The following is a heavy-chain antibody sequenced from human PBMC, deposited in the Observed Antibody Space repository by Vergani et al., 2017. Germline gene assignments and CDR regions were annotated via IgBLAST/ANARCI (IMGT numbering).Heavy chain of an antibody. V-gene: IGHV4-39*01. CDR3: ASGKYYSDSTSHFRGRYFDV. J-gene: IGHJ2*01. Sequence: QMQLQESGPGLVKASETLSLTLTVSGDSIISRSYYWGWLRQPPGNGLEWLGSIYNSGNVDSSSSLKSRVTISADTSKNQFSLRLTSVTAADTAVYYCASGKYYSDSTSHFRGRYFDVWGRGTLVTVPS. D-gene: IGHD3-16*01. CDR1: GDSIISRSYY. CDR2: IYNSGNV.